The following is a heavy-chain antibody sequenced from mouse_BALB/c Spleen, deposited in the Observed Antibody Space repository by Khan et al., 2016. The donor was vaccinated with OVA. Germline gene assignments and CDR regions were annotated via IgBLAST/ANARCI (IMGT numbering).Heavy chain of an antibody. V-gene: IGHV5-6*01. D-gene: IGHD4-1*01. J-gene: IGHJ3*01. CDR3: ASHLTGSFAY. CDR1: GFTFSSYG. CDR2: ISSDGSYT. Sequence: EVELVESGGDLVKPGGSLKLSCAASGFTFSSYGMSWVRQTPDKRLEWVATISSDGSYTYYPDSVKGRFTISRDNVKNTLYLQMSSLKSEDTAMYYCASHLTGSFAYWGQGTLVNVSA.